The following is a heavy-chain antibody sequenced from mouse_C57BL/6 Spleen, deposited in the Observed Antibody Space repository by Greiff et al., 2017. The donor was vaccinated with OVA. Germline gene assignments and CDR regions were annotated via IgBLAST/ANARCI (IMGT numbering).Heavy chain of an antibody. J-gene: IGHJ3*01. Sequence: VKLMESGAELVRPGASVTLSCKASGYTFTDYEMHWVKQTPVHGLEWIGAIDPETGGTAYNQKFKGKAILTADKSSSTAYMELRSLTSEDSAVYYCTRGYSNYETWFAYWGQGTLVTVSA. CDR3: TRGYSNYETWFAY. CDR1: GYTFTDYE. V-gene: IGHV1-15*01. D-gene: IGHD2-5*01. CDR2: IDPETGGT.